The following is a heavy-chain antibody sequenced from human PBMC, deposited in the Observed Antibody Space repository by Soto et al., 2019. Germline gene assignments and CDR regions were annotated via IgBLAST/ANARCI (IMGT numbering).Heavy chain of an antibody. CDR3: ARERWNYDSSGYWYYGMDV. D-gene: IGHD3-22*01. Sequence: SETLSLTGTVSGGSISSYYWSWIRQPPGSGRECIGYIYYSGSTNYNHSHKSRVTISVDTSKNQCSLKLSSVTAADTAVYYCARERWNYDSSGYWYYGMDVWGQGTTVTVSS. V-gene: IGHV4-59*01. CDR1: GGSISSYY. CDR2: IYYSGST. J-gene: IGHJ6*02.